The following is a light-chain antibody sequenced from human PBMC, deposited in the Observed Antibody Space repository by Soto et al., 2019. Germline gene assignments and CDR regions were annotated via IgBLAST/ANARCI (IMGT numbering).Light chain of an antibody. CDR2: GAS. CDR3: QQYGSSPYT. V-gene: IGKV3-20*01. Sequence: EIVLTQSPGTLSLSPGERATLSCRASQSVSSSYFAWYQQKPGQAPRLLIYGASSRATGIPDMFSGSGSGTDFTLTISRLEPEDFAVYYCQQYGSSPYTFGQGTKVEIK. J-gene: IGKJ2*01. CDR1: QSVSSSY.